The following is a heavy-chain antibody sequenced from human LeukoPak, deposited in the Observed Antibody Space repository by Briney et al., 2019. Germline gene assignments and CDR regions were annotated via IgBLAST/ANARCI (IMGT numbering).Heavy chain of an antibody. Sequence: PSETLSLTCTVSGGSISSGDYYWSWIRQPPGKGLEWIGYIYYSGSTYYNPSLKSRVTISVDTSKNQFSLKLSSVTAADTAVYYCARGPSITMIVVPWGYFQHWGQGTLVTVSS. CDR3: ARGPSITMIVVPWGYFQH. CDR2: IYYSGST. J-gene: IGHJ1*01. D-gene: IGHD3-22*01. V-gene: IGHV4-30-4*08. CDR1: GGSISSGDYY.